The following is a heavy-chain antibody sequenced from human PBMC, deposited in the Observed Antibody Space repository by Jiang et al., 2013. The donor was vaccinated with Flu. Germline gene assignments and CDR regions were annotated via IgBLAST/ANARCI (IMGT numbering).Heavy chain of an antibody. CDR1: GYSFSDHY. Sequence: SGAEVKKPGASVKVSCKASGYSFSDHYMHWVRQAPGQGLEWLGRINPKSGGTNYAQNFQGRVTMTWDTSISTAFMELNRLISDDTAVYYCARGESGDDWGQGTLVT. V-gene: IGHV1-2*06. J-gene: IGHJ4*02. D-gene: IGHD3-10*01. CDR2: INPKSGGT. CDR3: ARGESGDD.